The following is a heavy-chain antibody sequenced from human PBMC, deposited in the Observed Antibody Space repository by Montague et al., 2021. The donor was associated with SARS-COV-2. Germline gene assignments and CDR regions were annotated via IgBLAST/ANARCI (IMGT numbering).Heavy chain of an antibody. CDR1: GGSVGSSHYY. J-gene: IGHJ5*02. CDR3: ARGLYNCNYGHWFDT. V-gene: IGHV4-39*01. Sequence: SETLSLTCTVSGGSVGSSHYYWAWIRQPPGKGLEWIGTIYYSGSTYYNPSPRSRVTIDVGASTNQFSLKLHSVTAADTAVYFCARGLYNCNYGHWFDTWGQGTLVTVSS. CDR2: IYYSGST. D-gene: IGHD1-7*01.